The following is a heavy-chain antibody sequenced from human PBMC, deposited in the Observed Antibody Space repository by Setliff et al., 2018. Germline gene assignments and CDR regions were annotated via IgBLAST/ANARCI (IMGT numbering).Heavy chain of an antibody. CDR1: GYSFTSYW. V-gene: IGHV5-51*01. CDR2: IYPGDSDT. J-gene: IGHJ4*02. D-gene: IGHD3-10*01. CDR3: PVYYFDY. Sequence: GESLKISCKGSGYSFTSYWIGWVRQMPGKGLEWMGIIYPGDSDTRYSPSFQGQVTISADKSISTAADTAVYYCARGGYSRGPPVYYFDYWGQGTLVTVSS.